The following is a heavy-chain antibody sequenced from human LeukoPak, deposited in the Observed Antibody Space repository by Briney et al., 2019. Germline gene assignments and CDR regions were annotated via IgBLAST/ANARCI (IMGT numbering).Heavy chain of an antibody. V-gene: IGHV3-74*01. D-gene: IGHD1-14*01. CDR2: INSDGSST. Sequence: PGGSLRLSCAASGFTLSSYWMHWVGQAPGKGLVWVSRINSDGSSTNYADSVKGRFTISRDNAKNTLYLQMNSLRAEDTAVYYCATGQGHGMDVWGQGTTVTVSS. CDR1: GFTLSSYW. J-gene: IGHJ6*02. CDR3: ATGQGHGMDV.